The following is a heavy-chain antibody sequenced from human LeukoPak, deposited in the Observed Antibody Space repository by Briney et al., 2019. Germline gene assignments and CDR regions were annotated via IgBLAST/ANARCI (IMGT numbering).Heavy chain of an antibody. Sequence: PGGSLRLSCAASGFIFSNAWMSWVRQAPGKGLEWVGRIKSKTDGGTIDYAAPVKGRFTISRDDSKNTLYLQMNSLTTEDTAVYYCATDLSSYCRGGYCFLSYWGQGSLVTVSS. CDR3: ATDLSSYCRGGYCFLSY. J-gene: IGHJ4*02. CDR1: GFIFSNAW. CDR2: IKSKTDGGTI. V-gene: IGHV3-15*01. D-gene: IGHD2-15*01.